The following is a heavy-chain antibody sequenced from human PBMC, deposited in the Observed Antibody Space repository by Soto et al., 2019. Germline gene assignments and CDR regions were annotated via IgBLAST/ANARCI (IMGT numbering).Heavy chain of an antibody. CDR2: ISGSGGST. CDR1: GFTFSSYA. V-gene: IGHV3-23*01. Sequence: PGGSLRLSCAASGFTFSSYAMSWVRQAPGKGLEWVSAISGSGGSTYYADSVKGRFTISRDNSKNTLYLQMNSLRAEDTAVYYCAKDWMICGSYCPSGVFDYWGQGALVTVSS. CDR3: AKDWMICGSYCPSGVFDY. J-gene: IGHJ4*02. D-gene: IGHD1-26*01.